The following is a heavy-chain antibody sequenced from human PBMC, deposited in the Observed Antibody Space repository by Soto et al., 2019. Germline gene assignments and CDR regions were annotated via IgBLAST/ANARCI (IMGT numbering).Heavy chain of an antibody. J-gene: IGHJ5*02. Sequence: QLVQSGAEVKKPGSSVKVSCKASGGPFSTYAISWVRQAPGQGLEWMGVIIPIFGTANYAQRFLGRVTISADASTSTAYMELRSLTSDDTAVYYCAKALTMASPNWFDTWGQGTQVTVSS. CDR2: IIPIFGTA. CDR3: AKALTMASPNWFDT. CDR1: GGPFSTYA. D-gene: IGHD3-10*01. V-gene: IGHV1-69*01.